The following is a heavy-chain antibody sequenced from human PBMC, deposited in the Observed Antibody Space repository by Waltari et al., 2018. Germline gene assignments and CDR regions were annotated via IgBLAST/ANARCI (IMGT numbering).Heavy chain of an antibody. Sequence: QLQLQESDPGLVKPSETLSLTCSVAGGSITNTKHYWGWICQPPGQGLEWIGTMSYLGATYSSPSLKSRVTISRDTSTNQLSLKLGSVTAADTAMYYCATYIGASVGTAAFDVWGQGTMVTVSS. CDR3: ATYIGASVGTAAFDV. V-gene: IGHV4-39*01. J-gene: IGHJ3*01. CDR1: GGSITNTKHY. D-gene: IGHD5-12*01. CDR2: MSYLGAT.